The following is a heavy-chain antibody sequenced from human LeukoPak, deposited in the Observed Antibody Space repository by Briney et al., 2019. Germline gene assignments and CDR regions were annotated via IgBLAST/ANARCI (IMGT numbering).Heavy chain of an antibody. CDR2: IRYDGSNK. D-gene: IGHD3-22*01. V-gene: IGHV3-30*02. CDR1: GFTFSSYG. Sequence: GGSLRLSCAASGFTFSSYGMHWVRQAPGKGLEWVAFIRYDGSNKYYADSVKGRFTISRDNSKSTLYLQMNSLRAEDTAVYYCAKDSYDSSGYYYYYYYMDVWGKGTTVTISS. CDR3: AKDSYDSSGYYYYYYYMDV. J-gene: IGHJ6*03.